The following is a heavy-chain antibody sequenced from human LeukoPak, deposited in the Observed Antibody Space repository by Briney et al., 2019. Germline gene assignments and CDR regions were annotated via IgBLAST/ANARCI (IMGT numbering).Heavy chain of an antibody. CDR3: ATRYCTISACRASSYKSFDV. D-gene: IGHD2-8*01. J-gene: IGHJ6*04. V-gene: IGHV3-74*01. CDR1: GFTFGRYW. Sequence: GGSLRLSCADSGFTFGRYWMHWVRQAPGKGLVWVSHITTDGSGTSYADSVKGRFTISRDNAKNTLYLQMNSLRAEDTAVYYCATRYCTISACRASSYKSFDVWGKGTTVTVSS. CDR2: ITTDGSGT.